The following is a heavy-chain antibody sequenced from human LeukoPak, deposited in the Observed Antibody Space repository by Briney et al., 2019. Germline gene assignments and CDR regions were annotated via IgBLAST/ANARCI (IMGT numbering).Heavy chain of an antibody. Sequence: GGSLRLSCAASGFTVSSNYMSWVRQAPGKGLEWVSVIYSGGSTYYADSVKGRFTISRDNSKNTLYLQMNSLGAEDTAAYYCARYDCSGYYLNYYYGMDVWGQGTTVTVSS. J-gene: IGHJ6*02. D-gene: IGHD3-22*01. CDR1: GFTVSSNY. CDR3: ARYDCSGYYLNYYYGMDV. V-gene: IGHV3-53*01. CDR2: IYSGGST.